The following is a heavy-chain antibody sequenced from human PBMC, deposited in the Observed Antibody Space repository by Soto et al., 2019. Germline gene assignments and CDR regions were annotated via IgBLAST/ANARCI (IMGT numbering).Heavy chain of an antibody. CDR1: GGTFSSYA. CDR2: IIPIFGTA. V-gene: IGHV1-69*01. D-gene: IGHD6-6*01. J-gene: IGHJ6*02. Sequence: QVQLVQSGAEVKKPGSSVKVSCKASGGTFSSYAISWVRQAPGQGLEWMGGIIPIFGTANYAQKFQGRVTITADESTSTAYTELSSLRSEDTAVYYCARELYSSSPLYYYYGMDVWGQGTTVTVAS. CDR3: ARELYSSSPLYYYYGMDV.